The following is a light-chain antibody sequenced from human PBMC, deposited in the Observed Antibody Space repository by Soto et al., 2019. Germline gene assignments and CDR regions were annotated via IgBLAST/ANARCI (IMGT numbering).Light chain of an antibody. V-gene: IGKV3-15*01. CDR2: GAS. CDR3: QQYDNWPWA. CDR1: QSVSSN. Sequence: EIVMTQSPATLSVSPGERATLSCRASQSVSSNLAWYQQKPGQAPRLLIYGASPRATGIPARFSGSGSGTEFTPTISSLQSEDFAVYYCQQYDNWPWAFGQGTKVEIK. J-gene: IGKJ1*01.